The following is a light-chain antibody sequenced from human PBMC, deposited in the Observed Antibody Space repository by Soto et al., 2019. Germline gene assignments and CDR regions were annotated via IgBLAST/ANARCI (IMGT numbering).Light chain of an antibody. CDR3: QQSYSTLYT. Sequence: DIQMTQSPSSLSASVGDRVTITCRASQNISRYLNWYQQKREKAPKVLIYAASTLQSGVPSRFSGSGSGTDFTLTISSLQPEDFATYYCQQSYSTLYTFGQGTKLEIK. V-gene: IGKV1-39*01. CDR1: QNISRY. J-gene: IGKJ2*01. CDR2: AAS.